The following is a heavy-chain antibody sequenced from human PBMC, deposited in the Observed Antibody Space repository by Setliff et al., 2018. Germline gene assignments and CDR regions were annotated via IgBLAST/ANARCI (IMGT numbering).Heavy chain of an antibody. V-gene: IGHV2-5*08. Sequence: SGPTLVNPTQTLTLTCTLSGFSLTSNEMRVSWIRQPPGKALEWLALIYSDDDKLYSPSLKIRLTITKDTSKDQVVLTMTNMDPVDTATYYCAHRPGGVWGKGTTVTVSS. J-gene: IGHJ6*04. CDR2: IYSDDDK. CDR1: GFSLTSNEMR. CDR3: AHRPGGV.